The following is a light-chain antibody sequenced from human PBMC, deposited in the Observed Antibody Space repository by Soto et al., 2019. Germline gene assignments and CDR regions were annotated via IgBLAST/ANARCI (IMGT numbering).Light chain of an antibody. V-gene: IGLV2-8*01. CDR1: SSDVGGYNY. Sequence: QSALTQPPSASGSPGQSVTISCTGTSSDVGGYNYVSWYQQHPGKAPKLIIYEVIKRPSGVPDRFSGSKSGNTASLTVSGLQAEDEADYYCSSYVDYYNWVFGGGTKVTVL. CDR3: SSYVDYYNWV. CDR2: EVI. J-gene: IGLJ3*02.